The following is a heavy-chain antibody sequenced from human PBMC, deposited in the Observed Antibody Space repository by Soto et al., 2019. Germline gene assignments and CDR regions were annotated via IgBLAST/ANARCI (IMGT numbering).Heavy chain of an antibody. CDR2: IYYAGST. CDR1: GGSMSSYY. V-gene: IGHV4-59*08. J-gene: IGHJ4*02. D-gene: IGHD2-8*01. CDR3: ASHRTFWPFDY. Sequence: SETLSLTCTVSGGSMSSYYWSWIRQPPGRGLEWIGFIYYAGSTKYNPSLNSRVTISVDTSKNQFSLTLTSVTAADTAVYYCASHRTFWPFDYWGQGTVVTVSS.